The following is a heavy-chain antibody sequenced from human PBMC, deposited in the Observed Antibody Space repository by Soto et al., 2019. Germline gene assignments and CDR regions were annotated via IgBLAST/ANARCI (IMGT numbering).Heavy chain of an antibody. D-gene: IGHD3-10*01. J-gene: IGHJ6*02. CDR1: GGTFSSYT. CDR2: IIPILGIA. V-gene: IGHV1-69*02. Sequence: QVQLVQSGAEVKKPGSSVKVSCKASGGTFSSYTISWVRQAPGQGLEWMGRIIPILGIANYAQKFQGRVTSTADKSTSTGYMELSSLRSEDTAVYYCARFRGSYGMAVWGQGTTVTVSS. CDR3: ARFRGSYGMAV.